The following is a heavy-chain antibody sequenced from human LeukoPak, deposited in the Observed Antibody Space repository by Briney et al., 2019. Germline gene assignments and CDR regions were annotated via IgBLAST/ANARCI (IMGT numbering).Heavy chain of an antibody. CDR3: ARDSGGNYGSIDY. J-gene: IGHJ4*02. D-gene: IGHD4-11*01. Sequence: SETLSLTCTVSGGSISNYYWSWIRQPPGKGLEWIGYIYYSGSTNYNPSLKSRVTISLDTSKNQFSLKLSSVTAADTALYYCARDSGGNYGSIDYWVQGTLVTVSS. CDR2: IYYSGST. V-gene: IGHV4-59*01. CDR1: GGSISNYY.